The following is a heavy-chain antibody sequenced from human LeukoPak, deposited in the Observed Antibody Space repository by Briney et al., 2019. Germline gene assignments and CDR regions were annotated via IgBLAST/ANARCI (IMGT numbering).Heavy chain of an antibody. Sequence: GGSLRLSCAASGFTFSSYDMHWVRQATGKGLEWVLGIGTVGDTYYPDSVKGRFTISRENAKNSLYLQMNSLRAGDTAVYYCARGTGYCSGGSCYYYHGMDVWGQGTTVTVSS. CDR2: IGTVGDT. CDR3: ARGTGYCSGGSCYYYHGMDV. D-gene: IGHD2-15*01. CDR1: GFTFSSYD. J-gene: IGHJ6*02. V-gene: IGHV3-13*01.